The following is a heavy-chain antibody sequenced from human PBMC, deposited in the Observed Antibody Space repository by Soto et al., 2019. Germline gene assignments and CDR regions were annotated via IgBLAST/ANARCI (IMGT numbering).Heavy chain of an antibody. CDR1: GFSLNTDRMG. CDR2: IYWDDDK. J-gene: IGHJ1*01. V-gene: IGHV2-5*02. Sequence: QITLKESGPTLVKPTQSLTLTCTFSGFSLNTDRMGVGWIRQPPGKALEWLALIYWDDDKRYSPSLKNRLTITKDSSKNQVVLTIINVDPVDTATYFCAHTISREYFLHWGRRTLVIVSS. CDR3: AHTISREYFLH.